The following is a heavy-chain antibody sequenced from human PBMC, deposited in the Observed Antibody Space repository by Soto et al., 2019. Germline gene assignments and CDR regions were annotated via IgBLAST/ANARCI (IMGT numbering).Heavy chain of an antibody. Sequence: EVRLVESGGALVQPGGTLKLSCAASGFIFSDSIINWVRQASGKGLEWVCRIKSKADNYATAYSASVNGRFTISRDDSKNMAYLQVNSLKAEDTALYYCTRLAFSTSWYGFDYWGQGTLVTVSS. J-gene: IGHJ4*02. CDR2: IKSKADNYAT. CDR1: GFIFSDSI. V-gene: IGHV3-73*02. D-gene: IGHD6-13*01. CDR3: TRLAFSTSWYGFDY.